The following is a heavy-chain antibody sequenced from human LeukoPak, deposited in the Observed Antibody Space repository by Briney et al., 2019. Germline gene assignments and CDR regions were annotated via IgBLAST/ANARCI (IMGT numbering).Heavy chain of an antibody. J-gene: IGHJ4*02. Sequence: GESLKISCKGSGYSFNSYWIGWVRQMPGKGLEWMGIIYPGDSDTRYSPSFQGQVTISADKSISTAYLQWSSLKASDTAMYYCARLMGPASSSKGNIDYWGQGTLVTVSS. CDR1: GYSFNSYW. CDR3: ARLMGPASSSKGNIDY. D-gene: IGHD6-6*01. V-gene: IGHV5-51*01. CDR2: IYPGDSDT.